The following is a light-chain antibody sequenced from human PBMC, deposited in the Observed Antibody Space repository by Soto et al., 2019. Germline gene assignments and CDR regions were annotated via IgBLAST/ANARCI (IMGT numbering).Light chain of an antibody. J-gene: IGKJ2*01. Sequence: DIQMTQSPSTLSASVGDRVTITCRASQSISSWLAWYQQKPGKAPKLLIYKASSLQSGVPSRFSGSGSGTEFTLTISSLQPDDLATYYCQQRSNWPTFGQGTKLEIK. CDR2: KAS. CDR1: QSISSW. V-gene: IGKV1-5*03. CDR3: QQRSNWPT.